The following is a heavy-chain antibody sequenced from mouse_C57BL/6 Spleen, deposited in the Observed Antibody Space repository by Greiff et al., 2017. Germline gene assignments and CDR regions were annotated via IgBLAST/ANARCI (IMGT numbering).Heavy chain of an antibody. D-gene: IGHD2-5*01. V-gene: IGHV14-1*01. CDR1: GFNINDYY. Sequence: EVQLQQSGAELVRPGASVKLSCTASGFNINDYYMHWVKQRPEQGLEWIGRIHPEDGDTEYDPKFQGKATMTADTSSNTAYLQLSSLTSEDTAVYYCTTCSNYYYLDYWGQGTTLTVSS. CDR3: TTCSNYYYLDY. J-gene: IGHJ2*01. CDR2: IHPEDGDT.